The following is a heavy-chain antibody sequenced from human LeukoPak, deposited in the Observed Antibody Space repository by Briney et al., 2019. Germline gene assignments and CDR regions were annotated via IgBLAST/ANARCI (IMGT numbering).Heavy chain of an antibody. D-gene: IGHD2-2*02. J-gene: IGHJ4*02. CDR2: ISYDGSNK. Sequence: GGSLRLSCAASGFTFSSYAMLWVRQAPGKGLEWVAVISYDGSNKYYADSVKGRFTISRDNSKNTLYLQMNSLRAEDTAVYYCARDSRYIVVVPAAILDYWGQGTLVTVSS. CDR1: GFTFSSYA. V-gene: IGHV3-30-3*01. CDR3: ARDSRYIVVVPAAILDY.